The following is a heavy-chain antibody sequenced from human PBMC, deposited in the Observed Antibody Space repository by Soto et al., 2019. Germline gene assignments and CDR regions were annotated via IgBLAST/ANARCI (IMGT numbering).Heavy chain of an antibody. CDR2: ISSSSSYT. J-gene: IGHJ3*02. D-gene: IGHD2-15*01. V-gene: IGHV3-11*06. CDR3: ALGYCSGGSCYDAFDI. Sequence: LRLSCAASGFTFSDYYMSWIRQAPGKGLEWVSYISSSSSYTNYADSVKGRFTISRDNAKNSLYLQMNSLRAEDTAVYYCALGYCSGGSCYDAFDIWGQGTMVTVSS. CDR1: GFTFSDYY.